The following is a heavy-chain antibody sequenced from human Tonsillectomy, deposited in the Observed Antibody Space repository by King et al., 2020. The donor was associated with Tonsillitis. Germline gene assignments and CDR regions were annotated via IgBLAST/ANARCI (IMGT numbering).Heavy chain of an antibody. Sequence: QLVQSGGGVVQSGRFLRLSCAASGFTFNSYGMHWVRQAPGKGLEWVAVISYDGSNKYYADSVKGRFTISRDNSKNTLYLQMNSLRTEDTAVYYCAKEKGGYCSGGSCYWDAFDIWGQGTMVTVSS. D-gene: IGHD2-15*01. CDR2: ISYDGSNK. J-gene: IGHJ3*02. V-gene: IGHV3-30*18. CDR3: AKEKGGYCSGGSCYWDAFDI. CDR1: GFTFNSYG.